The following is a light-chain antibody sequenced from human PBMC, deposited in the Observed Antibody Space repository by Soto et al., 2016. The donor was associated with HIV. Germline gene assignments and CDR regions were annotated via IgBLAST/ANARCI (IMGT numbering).Light chain of an antibody. CDR1: QTLGSW. CDR3: QHYNGYPIT. Sequence: DIQMTQSPSTLSASVGDRVTITCRASQTLGSWLAWYQQKPGKAPKLLIYKASSLESGVPSRFSGSGSGTEFTLTISSLQPGDVATYHCQHYNGYPITFGRRDQGGDQT. CDR2: KAS. J-gene: IGKJ4*01. V-gene: IGKV1-5*03.